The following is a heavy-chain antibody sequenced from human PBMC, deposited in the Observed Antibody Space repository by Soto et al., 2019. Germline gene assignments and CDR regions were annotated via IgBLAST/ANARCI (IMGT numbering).Heavy chain of an antibody. J-gene: IGHJ6*02. CDR1: GYTFTSYG. V-gene: IGHV1-18*01. CDR2: ISAYNGNT. CDR3: ARDIPRYFDWLLSNRFYYGMDV. Sequence: QVQLVQSGAEVKKPGASVKVSCKASGYTFTSYGISWVQQAPGQGLEWMGWISAYNGNTNYAQKLQGRVTMTTDTSTSTAYMELRSLRSDDTAVYYCARDIPRYFDWLLSNRFYYGMDVWGQGTTVTVSS. D-gene: IGHD3-9*01.